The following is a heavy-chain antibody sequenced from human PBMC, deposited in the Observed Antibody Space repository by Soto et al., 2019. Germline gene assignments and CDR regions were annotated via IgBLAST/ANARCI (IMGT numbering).Heavy chain of an antibody. D-gene: IGHD3-10*01. V-gene: IGHV3-48*02. CDR2: ISSSSSTI. Sequence: PGGSLTLSCAASGFTFSSYSMNWVRQAPGKGLEWVSYISSSSSTIYYADSVKGRFTISRDNAKNSLYLQMNSLRDEDTAVYYCARNMVRGVATYGMDVWGQGTTVTVSS. CDR1: GFTFSSYS. CDR3: ARNMVRGVATYGMDV. J-gene: IGHJ6*02.